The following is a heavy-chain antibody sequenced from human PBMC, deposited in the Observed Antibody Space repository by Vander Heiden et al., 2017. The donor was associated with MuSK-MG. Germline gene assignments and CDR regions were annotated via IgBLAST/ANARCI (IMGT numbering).Heavy chain of an antibody. Sequence: QVQLVQSGSELKKPGASVTLSCKASGYTFTSYGMNWVRQAPGQGLEWMAWINTNTGNPTYAQAFTGRFVFSLDTSVSTAYLQINSLKAEDTAVYYCARVRRLGSNLEDGLDIWGQGTMVTVSS. V-gene: IGHV7-4-1*02. D-gene: IGHD3-16*01. CDR3: ARVRRLGSNLEDGLDI. J-gene: IGHJ3*02. CDR2: INTNTGNP. CDR1: GYTFTSYG.